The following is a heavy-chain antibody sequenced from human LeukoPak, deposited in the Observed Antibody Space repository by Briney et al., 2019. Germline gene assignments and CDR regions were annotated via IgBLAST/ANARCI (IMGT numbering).Heavy chain of an antibody. Sequence: PSQTLSLTCTVSGGSISSSSYYWGWIRQPPGKGLEWIGSIYYSGSTYYNPSLKSRVTISVDTSKNQFSLKLSSVTAADTAVYYCARRRQYCSSTSCYTWWFDPWGQGTLVTVSS. J-gene: IGHJ5*02. V-gene: IGHV4-39*01. CDR3: ARRRQYCSSTSCYTWWFDP. CDR2: IYYSGST. CDR1: GGSISSSSYY. D-gene: IGHD2-2*02.